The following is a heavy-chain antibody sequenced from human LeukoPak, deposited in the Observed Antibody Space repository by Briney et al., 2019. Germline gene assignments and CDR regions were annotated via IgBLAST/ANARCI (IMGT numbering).Heavy chain of an antibody. Sequence: PSETLSLTCTVSGGSISSGSYYWSWIRQPAGKGLEWIGRFYTSGSTNYNPSLKSRVTISVDTSKNQFSLKLSSVTAADTAVYYCARSLPYKYFDPWGQGTLVTVSS. J-gene: IGHJ5*02. D-gene: IGHD5-24*01. CDR3: ARSLPYKYFDP. V-gene: IGHV4-61*02. CDR1: GGSISSGSYY. CDR2: FYTSGST.